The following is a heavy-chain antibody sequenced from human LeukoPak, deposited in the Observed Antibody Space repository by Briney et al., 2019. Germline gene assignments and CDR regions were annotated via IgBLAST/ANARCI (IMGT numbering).Heavy chain of an antibody. CDR1: GGSFSGYY. CDR2: INHSGST. D-gene: IGHD3-3*01. Sequence: SETLSLTCAVYGGSFSGYYWSWIRQPPGKGLEWIGEINHSGSTNYNPSLKSRVTISVDTSNNQFSLKLSSVTAADTAVYYCARVILRDFWSGYPVVWGRGTTVTVSS. CDR3: ARVILRDFWSGYPVV. V-gene: IGHV4-34*01. J-gene: IGHJ6*04.